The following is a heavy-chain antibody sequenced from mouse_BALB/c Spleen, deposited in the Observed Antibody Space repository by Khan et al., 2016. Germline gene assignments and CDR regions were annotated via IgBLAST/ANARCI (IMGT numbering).Heavy chain of an antibody. CDR2: ISNGGGST. J-gene: IGHJ4*01. Sequence: EVELVESGGGLVQPGGSLKLSCATSGFTFSDYYMYWVRQTPEKRLEWVAYISNGGGSTYYPDTVKGRFTISRDNVKNTLYLQMSRLMSEDTAMYYCARHAYYAMDYWGQGTSVTVSS. V-gene: IGHV5-12*02. CDR3: ARHAYYAMDY. CDR1: GFTFSDYY.